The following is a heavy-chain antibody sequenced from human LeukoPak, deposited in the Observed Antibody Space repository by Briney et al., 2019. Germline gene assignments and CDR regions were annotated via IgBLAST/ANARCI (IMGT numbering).Heavy chain of an antibody. V-gene: IGHV4-4*02. CDR2: IYHSGST. D-gene: IGHD6-19*01. CDR3: ARGLNSGWYGNFDY. Sequence: SETLSLTCAVSGGSISSSNWWSWVRQPPGKGLEWIGEIYHSGSTNYNPSLKSRVTISVDKSKNQFSLKLSSVTAADTAVYYCARGLNSGWYGNFDYWGQGTLVTVSS. CDR1: GGSISSSNW. J-gene: IGHJ4*02.